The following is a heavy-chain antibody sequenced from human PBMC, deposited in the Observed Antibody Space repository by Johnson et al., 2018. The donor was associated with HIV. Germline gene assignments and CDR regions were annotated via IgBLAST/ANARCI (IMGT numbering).Heavy chain of an antibody. J-gene: IGHJ3*01. V-gene: IGHV3-30*02. CDR1: GFTFSSYG. CDR3: AEEESIVVVIASQAFDV. Sequence: QVQLVESGGGLVQPGGSLRLSCAASGFTFSSYGMHWVRQAPGKGLEWVAFIRYDGSNKYYADSVKGRFTISRDNSKHMLYLQMNSLRAEDTAVYYCAEEESIVVVIASQAFDVWGQGTMVIVAS. D-gene: IGHD2-21*01. CDR2: IRYDGSNK.